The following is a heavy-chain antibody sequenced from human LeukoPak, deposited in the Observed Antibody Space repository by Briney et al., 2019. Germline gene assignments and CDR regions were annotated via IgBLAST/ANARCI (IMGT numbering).Heavy chain of an antibody. CDR1: GYTFTNYY. D-gene: IGHD5-24*01. CDR2: INPNGDST. CDR3: ARIRDGYNDAFDY. Sequence: ASVNVSCKASGYTFTNYYLHWVRQAPGQGLEWMGIINPNGDSTNYAQKFQGRVTMTRDMSTSTVYMELSSLRSEDTAMYYCARIRDGYNDAFDYWGQGTLLTISS. J-gene: IGHJ4*02. V-gene: IGHV1-46*01.